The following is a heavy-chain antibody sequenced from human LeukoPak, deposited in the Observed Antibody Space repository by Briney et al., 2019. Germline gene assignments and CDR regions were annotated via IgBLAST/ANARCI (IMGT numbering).Heavy chain of an antibody. V-gene: IGHV3-11*01. CDR2: ISGSGSTI. Sequence: GGSLRLSCAASGFIFRDYYMSWVRQAPGKGLEWVSYISGSGSTIYYSDSVKGRFTISRGNAKNSLYLQLNSLRAEDTAVYYCARRGGLVIDYWGQGTLVTVSS. CDR3: ARRGGLVIDY. J-gene: IGHJ4*02. D-gene: IGHD3/OR15-3a*01. CDR1: GFIFRDYY.